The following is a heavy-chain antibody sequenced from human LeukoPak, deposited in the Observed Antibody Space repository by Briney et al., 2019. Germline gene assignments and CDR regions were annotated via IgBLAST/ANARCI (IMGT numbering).Heavy chain of an antibody. CDR2: ISSSSSYI. V-gene: IGHV3-21*04. J-gene: IGHJ4*02. CDR1: GFTFSSYS. Sequence: GGSLRLSCAASGFTFSSYSMNWVRQAPGKGLEWVSSISSSSSYIYYADSVKGRFTTSRDNSKNTLYLQMNSLRAEDTAVYYCARGGGYYAIDYWGQGTLVTVSS. CDR3: ARGGGYYAIDY. D-gene: IGHD1-26*01.